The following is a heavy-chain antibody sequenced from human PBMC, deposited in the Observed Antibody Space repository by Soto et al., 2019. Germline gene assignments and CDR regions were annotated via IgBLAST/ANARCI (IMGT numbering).Heavy chain of an antibody. CDR3: GRVGQGAWYFDL. J-gene: IGHJ2*01. CDR1: GFSFSSYW. V-gene: IGHV3-74*01. Sequence: EVQLVESGGGLVQPGGSLRLSCAASGFSFSSYWMHWVSQAPGKGLVWVSRIKTGGSIITYADSVKGRFTISRDNAKNTLYMQRNTLTVEYTAVYYCGRVGQGAWYFDLWGRGTLVTVSS. D-gene: IGHD1-26*01. CDR2: IKTGGSII.